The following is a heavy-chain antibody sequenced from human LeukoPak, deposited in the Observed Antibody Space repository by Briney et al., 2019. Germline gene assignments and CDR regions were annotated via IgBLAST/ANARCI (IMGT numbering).Heavy chain of an antibody. CDR3: AKEYYDSSGFYYARLLFDY. Sequence: GGSLRLSCAASGFTFSSYGMSWVRQAPGKGLEWVSAISGSGGSTYYADSVKGQFTISRDNSKNTLYLQMNSLRGEDTAVYYCAKEYYDSSGFYYARLLFDYWGQGTLVTVSS. D-gene: IGHD3-22*01. CDR2: ISGSGGST. V-gene: IGHV3-23*01. J-gene: IGHJ4*02. CDR1: GFTFSSYG.